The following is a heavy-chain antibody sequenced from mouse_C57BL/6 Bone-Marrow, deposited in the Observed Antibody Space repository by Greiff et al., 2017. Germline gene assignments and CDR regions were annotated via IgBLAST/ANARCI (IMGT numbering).Heavy chain of an antibody. J-gene: IGHJ3*01. CDR3: EKKGYYLFAY. CDR1: GYTFPSSW. CDR2: IHPTSGST. V-gene: IGHV1-64*01. Sequence: QVQLQQPGAELVKPGASVTLSCKASGYTFPSSWMHWVKQRPGQGLAWIGMIHPTSGSTNYNEKFKSQATLTVDKSSSTAYLQLSSLTSVDSEVYYCEKKGYYLFAYWGQGTLVTVSA. D-gene: IGHD2-12*01.